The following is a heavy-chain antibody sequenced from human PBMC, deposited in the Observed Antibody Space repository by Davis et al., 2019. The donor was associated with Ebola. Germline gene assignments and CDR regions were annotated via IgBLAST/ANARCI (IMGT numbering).Heavy chain of an antibody. V-gene: IGHV4-59*08. CDR2: IYYGGGT. D-gene: IGHD6-13*01. Sequence: SETLSLTCSVSGDSISRYYWTWIRQSPGKGLEWIGYIYYGGGTKYNPSLTSRVTISSDMPKNQFSLKVTSVTAADTAVYYCARSRYGSSFDSWGQGTLVSVSS. CDR3: ARSRYGSSFDS. J-gene: IGHJ4*02. CDR1: GDSISRYY.